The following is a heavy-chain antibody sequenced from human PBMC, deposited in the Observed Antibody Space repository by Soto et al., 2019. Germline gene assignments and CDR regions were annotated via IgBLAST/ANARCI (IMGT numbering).Heavy chain of an antibody. J-gene: IGHJ6*02. CDR1: GGSVSSGSYY. CDR3: ARLFGVPAAIPNYYYYGMDV. V-gene: IGHV4-61*01. Sequence: SETLSLTCTVSGGSVSSGSYYLSWIRKPPGKGLEWIGYIYYSGSTNYNPSLKSRVTISVDTSKNQFSLKLSSVTAADTAVYYCARLFGVPAAIPNYYYYGMDVWGQGTTLTVSS. D-gene: IGHD2-2*01. CDR2: IYYSGST.